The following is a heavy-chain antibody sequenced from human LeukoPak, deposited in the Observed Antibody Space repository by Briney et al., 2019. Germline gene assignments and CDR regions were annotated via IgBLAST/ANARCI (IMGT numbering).Heavy chain of an antibody. Sequence: ASVKVSCKASGYTFTGYYMHWVRQAPGQGLEWMGWINPNSGGTNYAQKFQGRVTMTRDTSISTAYMELSRLRSDDTAVYYCASVHTRYCSGGSCYNYWGQGTLVTVSS. J-gene: IGHJ4*02. CDR1: GYTFTGYY. V-gene: IGHV1-2*02. CDR3: ASVHTRYCSGGSCYNY. CDR2: INPNSGGT. D-gene: IGHD2-15*01.